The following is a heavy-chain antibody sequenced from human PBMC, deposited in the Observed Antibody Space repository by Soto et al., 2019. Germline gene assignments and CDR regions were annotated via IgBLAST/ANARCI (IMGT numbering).Heavy chain of an antibody. D-gene: IGHD6-6*01. Sequence: GGSLRLSCAVSGFNVTNTYMSWVRQAPGKGLEWVSVIYRGFSTFYADSVKGRFTVSRDDSKNTASLQMNSLRAEDTAVYYCARDRSDSSRDDSFDIWGQGTMVTVSS. J-gene: IGHJ3*02. V-gene: IGHV3-53*01. CDR2: IYRGFST. CDR3: ARDRSDSSRDDSFDI. CDR1: GFNVTNTY.